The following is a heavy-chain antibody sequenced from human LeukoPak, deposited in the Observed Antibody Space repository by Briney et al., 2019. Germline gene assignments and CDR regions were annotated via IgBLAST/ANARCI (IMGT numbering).Heavy chain of an antibody. CDR2: IYSGGST. J-gene: IGHJ4*02. V-gene: IGHV3-53*01. CDR3: ARARYGGIGDY. CDR1: GFTFSSYA. Sequence: GGSLRLSCAASGFTFSSYAMSWVRQAPGEGREWVSVIYSGGSTYYADSVKGRFTISRDNSKNTLYLQMNSLRAEDTAVYYCARARYGGIGDYWGQGTLVTVSS. D-gene: IGHD4-23*01.